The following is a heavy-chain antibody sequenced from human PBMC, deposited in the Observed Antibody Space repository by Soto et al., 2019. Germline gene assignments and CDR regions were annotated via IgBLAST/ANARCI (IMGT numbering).Heavy chain of an antibody. CDR2: ISAYNGNT. V-gene: IGHV1-18*01. Sequence: GASVKVSCKASGYTFTSYGIGWVRQAPGQGLEWMGWISAYNGNTNYAQKLQGRVTMTTDTSTSTAYMELRSLRSDDTAVYYCARAPAISTHDAFDIWGQGTMVTVSS. D-gene: IGHD3-3*02. CDR1: GYTFTSYG. CDR3: ARAPAISTHDAFDI. J-gene: IGHJ3*02.